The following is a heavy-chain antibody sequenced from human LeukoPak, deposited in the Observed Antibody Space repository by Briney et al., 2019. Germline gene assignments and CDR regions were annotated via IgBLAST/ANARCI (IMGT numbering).Heavy chain of an antibody. CDR3: AREGDIVLMVYAIPRYYFDY. V-gene: IGHV3-64*01. Sequence: GGSLRLSCAASGFTFSSYAMHWVRQAPGKGLEYVSAISSNGGSTYYANSVKGRFTISRDNSKNTLYLQMGSLRAEDMAVYYCAREGDIVLMVYAIPRYYFDYWGQGTLVTVSS. CDR1: GFTFSSYA. J-gene: IGHJ4*02. D-gene: IGHD2-8*01. CDR2: ISSNGGST.